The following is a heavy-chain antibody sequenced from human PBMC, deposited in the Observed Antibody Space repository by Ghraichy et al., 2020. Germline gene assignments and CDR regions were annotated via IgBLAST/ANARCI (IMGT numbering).Heavy chain of an antibody. V-gene: IGHV3-30*04. D-gene: IGHD5-24*01. J-gene: IGHJ3*02. Sequence: GGSLRLSCAASGFTFSSYAMHWVRQAPGKGLEWVAVISYDGSNKYYADSVKGRFTISRDNSKNTLYLQMNSLRAEDTAVYYCARDRRDGYNKRLLWGFFDIWGQGTMVTVSS. CDR2: ISYDGSNK. CDR3: ARDRRDGYNKRLLWGFFDI. CDR1: GFTFSSYA.